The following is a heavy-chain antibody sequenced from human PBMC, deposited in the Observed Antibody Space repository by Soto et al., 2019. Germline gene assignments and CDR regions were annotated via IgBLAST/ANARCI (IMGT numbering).Heavy chain of an antibody. CDR1: GFSFSSYW. CDR3: ARGYCSGGSCYGAGFDY. V-gene: IGHV3-7*01. CDR2: INQDGSDK. D-gene: IGHD2-15*01. Sequence: EVQLVESGGGLVQPGGSLRLSCAASGFSFSSYWMSWVRQAPGRGLEWVANINQDGSDKYYVDSMKGRFTISRDNAKNSRYLQMNSLRAEDTAVYYCARGYCSGGSCYGAGFDYWGPGTLVSVSS. J-gene: IGHJ4*02.